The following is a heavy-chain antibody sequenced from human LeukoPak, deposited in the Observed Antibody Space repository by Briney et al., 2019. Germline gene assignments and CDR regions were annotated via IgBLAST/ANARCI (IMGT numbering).Heavy chain of an antibody. CDR3: ARHSGTLVGANEVNNWFDP. Sequence: PSETLSLTCAVSGYSISSGYYWGWIRPPPGKGLEWIGSIFPSGSTYYNPSLKSRVTISVDTSKNQFSLKLSSVTAADTAAYYCARHSGTLVGANEVNNWFDPWGQGTLVTVSS. J-gene: IGHJ5*02. V-gene: IGHV4-38-2*01. D-gene: IGHD1-26*01. CDR1: GYSISSGYY. CDR2: IFPSGST.